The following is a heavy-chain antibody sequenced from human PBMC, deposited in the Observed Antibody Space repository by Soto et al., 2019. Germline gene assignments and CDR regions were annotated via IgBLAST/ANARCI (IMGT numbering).Heavy chain of an antibody. V-gene: IGHV1-46*01. J-gene: IGHJ6*02. CDR1: GYTFTSYY. Sequence: QVQLVQSGAEVKKPGASVKVSCKASGYTFTSYYMHWVRQAPGQGLEWMGIINPSGGSTSYAQKFQGRVTMNRDTSTSTVYMELSSLRSEETAVYYCARSPSELGYYYYGMDVWGQGTTVTVSS. CDR3: ARSPSELGYYYYGMDV. CDR2: INPSGGST. D-gene: IGHD6-6*01.